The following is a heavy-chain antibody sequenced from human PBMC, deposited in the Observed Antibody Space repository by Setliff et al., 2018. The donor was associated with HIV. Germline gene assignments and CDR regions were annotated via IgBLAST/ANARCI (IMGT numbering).Heavy chain of an antibody. CDR1: GYSFADYA. CDR3: ARGGTHYDFWSGYRLSYFDL. V-gene: IGHV7-4-1*02. CDR2: INTNTGNP. J-gene: IGHJ2*01. Sequence: ASVKVSCKASGYSFADYAMNWVRQAPRQGLEWMGYINTNTGNPTYAQGFTGRFVFSFDTSVTTAYLQITGLRTEDTAVYFCARGGTHYDFWSGYRLSYFDLWGRGTQVTVSS. D-gene: IGHD3-3*01.